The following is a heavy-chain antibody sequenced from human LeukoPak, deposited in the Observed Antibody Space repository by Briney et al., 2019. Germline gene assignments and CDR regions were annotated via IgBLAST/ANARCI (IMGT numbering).Heavy chain of an antibody. CDR2: INSDGSST. J-gene: IGHJ3*02. D-gene: IGHD3-22*01. V-gene: IGHV3-74*01. CDR1: GFTFNNNW. Sequence: GGSLRLSCTASGFTFNNNWMYWVRQAPGKGLVWVSRINSDGSSTSYADFVKGRFTLSRDNTENTLYLQMNSLRAEDTAVYYCARDRDISGYWALDAFDIWGQGTMVTVSS. CDR3: ARDRDISGYWALDAFDI.